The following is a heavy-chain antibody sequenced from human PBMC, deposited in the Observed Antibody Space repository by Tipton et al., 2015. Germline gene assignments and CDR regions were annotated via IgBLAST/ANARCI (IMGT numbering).Heavy chain of an antibody. J-gene: IGHJ4*02. Sequence: TLSLTCTVSGGSISSYYWSWIRQPPGKGLEWIGYIYYSGSTNYNPSLKSRVTISVDTSKTQFSLKVSSVTAADTAMYYCVRARGRHGGLFDSWGQGTLVIVSS. CDR2: IYYSGST. V-gene: IGHV4-59*01. D-gene: IGHD4-23*01. CDR3: VRARGRHGGLFDS. CDR1: GGSISSYY.